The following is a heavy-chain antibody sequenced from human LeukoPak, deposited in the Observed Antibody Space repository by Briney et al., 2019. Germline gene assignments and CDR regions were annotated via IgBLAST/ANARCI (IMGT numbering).Heavy chain of an antibody. Sequence: SETLSLTCTVSGGSISSSSYYWGWIRQPPGKGLEWIGSIYYSGSTYYNPSLKSRVTISVDTSKNQFSLKLSSVTAADTAVYYCARQREDYYDIFDYWGQGTLVTVSS. D-gene: IGHD3-22*01. V-gene: IGHV4-39*01. J-gene: IGHJ4*02. CDR3: ARQREDYYDIFDY. CDR1: GGSISSSSYY. CDR2: IYYSGST.